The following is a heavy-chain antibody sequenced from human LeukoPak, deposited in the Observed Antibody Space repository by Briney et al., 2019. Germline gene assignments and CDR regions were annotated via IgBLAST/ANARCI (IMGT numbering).Heavy chain of an antibody. CDR1: GYTFTGYC. D-gene: IGHD2-15*01. CDR2: INPNSGGT. V-gene: IGHV1-2*02. J-gene: IGHJ4*02. CDR3: ARGSRVVVVAATMYY. Sequence: ASVKVSCKASGYTFTGYCMHWVRQAPGQGLEWMGWINPNSGGTNYAQKFQGRVTMTRDTSISTAYMELSRLRSDDTAVYYCARGSRVVVVAATMYYWGQGTLVTVSS.